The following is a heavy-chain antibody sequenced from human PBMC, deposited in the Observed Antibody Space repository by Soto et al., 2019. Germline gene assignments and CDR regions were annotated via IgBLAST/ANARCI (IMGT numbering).Heavy chain of an antibody. D-gene: IGHD2-21*01. J-gene: IGHJ6*02. CDR2: ISGSGGST. CDR1: GFTFSSYA. CDR3: AKVDGPSSILYYYYGMDV. V-gene: IGHV3-23*01. Sequence: GGSLRLSCASSGFTFSSYAMSLVRQAPGKGLEWVSAISGSGGSTYYADSVKGRFTISRDNSKNTLYLQMNSLRAEDTTVYYCAKVDGPSSILYYYYGMDVWGQGTTVTVSS.